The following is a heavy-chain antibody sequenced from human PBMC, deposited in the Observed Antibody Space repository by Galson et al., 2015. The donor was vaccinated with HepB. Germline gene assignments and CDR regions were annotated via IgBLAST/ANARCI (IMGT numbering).Heavy chain of an antibody. Sequence: ETLSLTCTVSGGSISSSSYYWGWIRQPPGKGLEWIGSIYYSGSTYYNPSLKSRVTISVDTSKNQFSLKLSSVTAADTAVYYCARRAYCGGDCYSEVWYFDLWGRGTLVTVSS. J-gene: IGHJ2*01. D-gene: IGHD2-21*02. CDR3: ARRAYCGGDCYSEVWYFDL. CDR1: GGSISSSSYY. CDR2: IYYSGST. V-gene: IGHV4-39*07.